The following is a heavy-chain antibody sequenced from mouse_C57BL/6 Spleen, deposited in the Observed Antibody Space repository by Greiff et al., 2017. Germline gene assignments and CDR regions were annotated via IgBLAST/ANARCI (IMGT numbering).Heavy chain of an antibody. CDR1: GYSITSGYY. J-gene: IGHJ3*01. CDR2: ISYDGSN. Sequence: EVQLQQSGPGLVKPSQSLSLTCSVTGYSITSGYYWNWIRQFPGNKLEWMGYISYDGSNNYNPSLKNRISITRDTSKNQFFLKLNSVTTEDTATYYCAGDGDSNFFAYWGQGTLVTVSA. D-gene: IGHD2-5*01. CDR3: AGDGDSNFFAY. V-gene: IGHV3-6*01.